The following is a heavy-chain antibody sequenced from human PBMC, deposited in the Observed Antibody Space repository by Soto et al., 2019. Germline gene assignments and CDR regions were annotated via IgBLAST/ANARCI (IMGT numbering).Heavy chain of an antibody. Sequence: QITLKESGPPLVKPTQTLTLTCTFSGFSLSTSGVGVGWIRQPPGKALEWLALIYWDDDKRYSPSLKSRLTITKDISEHQVVLTMTNMDPVDTATYYCEQSPIVVVPAAMTFDIWGQGTMVTVSS. V-gene: IGHV2-5*02. J-gene: IGHJ3*02. CDR3: EQSPIVVVPAAMTFDI. CDR1: GFSLSTSGVG. CDR2: IYWDDDK. D-gene: IGHD2-2*01.